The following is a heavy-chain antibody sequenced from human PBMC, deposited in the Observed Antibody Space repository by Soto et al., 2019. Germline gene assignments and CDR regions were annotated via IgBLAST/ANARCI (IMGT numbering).Heavy chain of an antibody. J-gene: IGHJ4*02. Sequence: VQLVESGGGVVQPGRSLRLSCAASGFTFSSYGMHWVRQAPGKGLEWVAVISYDGSNKYYADSVKGRFTISRDNSKNTLYLQMNSLRAEDTAVYYCAKDSGSYYQDYWGQGTLVTVSS. V-gene: IGHV3-30*18. CDR2: ISYDGSNK. CDR3: AKDSGSYYQDY. CDR1: GFTFSSYG. D-gene: IGHD1-26*01.